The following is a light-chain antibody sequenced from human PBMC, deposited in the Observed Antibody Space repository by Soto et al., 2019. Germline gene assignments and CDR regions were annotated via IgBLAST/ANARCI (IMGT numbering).Light chain of an antibody. CDR3: QKYSSVPV. J-gene: IGKJ3*01. Sequence: DIQMTQSPTSLSASVGDRVTITCRASQDIRNFVAWYQQKPGKAPKLLIYAASTLQSGVPSRFSGSGSGTDFTLTINSLQPEDDATYSCQKYSSVPVFGPGIKVEIK. V-gene: IGKV1-27*01. CDR2: AAS. CDR1: QDIRNF.